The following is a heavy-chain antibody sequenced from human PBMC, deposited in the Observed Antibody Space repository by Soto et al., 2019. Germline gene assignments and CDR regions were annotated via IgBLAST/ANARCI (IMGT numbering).Heavy chain of an antibody. J-gene: IGHJ4*02. D-gene: IGHD3-3*01. CDR2: FDPEDGET. CDR1: GYTLTELS. Sequence: ASVKVSCKVSGYTLTELSMHWVRQAPGKGLEWMGGFDPEDGETIYAQKFQGRVTMTTDTSTSTAYMELRSLRSDDTAVYYCAKVTRDGSGYYYFDYWGQGTLVTVSS. V-gene: IGHV1-24*01. CDR3: AKVTRDGSGYYYFDY.